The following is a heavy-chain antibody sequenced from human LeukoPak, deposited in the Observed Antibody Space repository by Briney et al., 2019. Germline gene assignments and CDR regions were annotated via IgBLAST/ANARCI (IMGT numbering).Heavy chain of an antibody. CDR1: GGSISSYY. V-gene: IGHV4-59*01. Sequence: PSETLSLTCTVSGGSISSYYWSWLRQPPGKGLQWIGYIYYSGSTNYNPSLKSRVTIPVDTSKNQFSLRLSSVTAADTAVYYCARGGSVVVVPAAIRSYYYYYMDVWGKGTTVTVSS. D-gene: IGHD2-2*01. CDR2: IYYSGST. J-gene: IGHJ6*03. CDR3: ARGGSVVVVPAAIRSYYYYYMDV.